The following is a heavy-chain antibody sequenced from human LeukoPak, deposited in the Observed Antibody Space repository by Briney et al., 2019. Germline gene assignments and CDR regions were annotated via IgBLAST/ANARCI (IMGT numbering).Heavy chain of an antibody. V-gene: IGHV4-34*01. Sequence: PSETLSLTCAVYGGSFSGYYWSWIRQPPGKGLEWIGEINHSGSTNYNPSLKSRVTISVDTSKNQFSLKLSSVTAADTAVYYCARPMVRGVRRPPTNMDVWGQGTTVTVSS. CDR3: ARPMVRGVRRPPTNMDV. CDR2: INHSGST. D-gene: IGHD3-10*01. CDR1: GGSFSGYY. J-gene: IGHJ6*02.